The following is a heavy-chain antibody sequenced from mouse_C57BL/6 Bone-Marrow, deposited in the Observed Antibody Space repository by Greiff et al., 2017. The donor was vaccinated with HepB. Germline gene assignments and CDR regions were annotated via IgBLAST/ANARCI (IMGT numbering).Heavy chain of an antibody. CDR2: IDPSDSET. Sequence: QVQLQQPGAELVRPGSSVKLSCKASGYTFTSYWMHWVKQRPIQGLEWIGNIDPSDSETHYNQKFKDKATLTVDKSSSTAYMQLSSLTSEDSAVYYCASPPYYGSRYWYFDVWGTGTTVTVSS. V-gene: IGHV1-52*01. J-gene: IGHJ1*03. CDR3: ASPPYYGSRYWYFDV. CDR1: GYTFTSYW. D-gene: IGHD1-1*01.